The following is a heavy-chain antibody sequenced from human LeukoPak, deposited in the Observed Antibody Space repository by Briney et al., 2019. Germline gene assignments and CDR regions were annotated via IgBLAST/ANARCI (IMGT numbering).Heavy chain of an antibody. V-gene: IGHV3-23*01. CDR3: AKDRQSRGSRGFDY. Sequence: GGSLRLSCAASGFTFSGYSMSWVRQAPGKGPEWVSTISGSGDATYYADSVEGRFTISRDNSKNTLYVQMNSLRAEDTAVYYCAKDRQSRGSRGFDYWGQGALVIVSS. CDR1: GFTFSGYS. J-gene: IGHJ4*02. D-gene: IGHD3-22*01. CDR2: ISGSGDAT.